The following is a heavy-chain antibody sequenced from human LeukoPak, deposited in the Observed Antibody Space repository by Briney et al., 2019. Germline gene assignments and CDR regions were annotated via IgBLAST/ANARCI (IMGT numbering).Heavy chain of an antibody. CDR3: ARGERASFDY. V-gene: IGHV4-38-2*02. Sequence: SETLSLTCTVSGYSISSGYYWGWIRQPPGKGLEWIGYIYHSGSTYYNPSLKSRVTISVDRSKNQFSLKLSSVTAADTAVYYCARGERASFDYWGQGTLVTVSS. J-gene: IGHJ4*02. CDR1: GYSISSGYY. CDR2: IYHSGST. D-gene: IGHD1-1*01.